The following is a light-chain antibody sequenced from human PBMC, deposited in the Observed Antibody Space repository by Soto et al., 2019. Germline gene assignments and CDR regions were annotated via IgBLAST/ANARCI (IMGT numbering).Light chain of an antibody. V-gene: IGLV1-47*01. CDR1: RSNIGSSN. Sequence: QSVLTQPPSASGTPGQRVTISCSGSRSNIGSSNVYWYQQVSGTAPKLLIYKNNQRPSGVPDRFSGSKSGTSASLAISGLRSEDEADYYCAAWDDSLRGAVFGGGTQLTVL. CDR3: AAWDDSLRGAV. CDR2: KNN. J-gene: IGLJ7*01.